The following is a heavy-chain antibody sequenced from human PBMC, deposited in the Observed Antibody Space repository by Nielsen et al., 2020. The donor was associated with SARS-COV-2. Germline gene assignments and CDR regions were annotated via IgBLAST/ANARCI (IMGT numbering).Heavy chain of an antibody. Sequence: ASVKVSCKASGYTFTGYYMHWVRQAPGQGLEWMGRINPNSGGTNYAQKFQGRVTMTRDTSISTAYMELSRLRSDDTAVYYCARDYLAAAGDAFDIWGQGTMVTVSS. D-gene: IGHD6-13*01. J-gene: IGHJ3*02. CDR3: ARDYLAAAGDAFDI. CDR1: GYTFTGYY. V-gene: IGHV1-2*06. CDR2: INPNSGGT.